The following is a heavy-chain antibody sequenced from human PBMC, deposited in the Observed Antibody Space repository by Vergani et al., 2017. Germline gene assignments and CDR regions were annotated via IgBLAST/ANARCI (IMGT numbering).Heavy chain of an antibody. D-gene: IGHD3-22*01. J-gene: IGHJ4*02. CDR3: AHRPGYYYDSSGYLD. V-gene: IGHV2-26*01. CDR2: IFSNDEK. Sequence: QVTLKESGPVLVKPTETLTLTCTVSGFSLSNARMGVSWIRQPPGKALEWLAHIFSNDEKSYSTSLKSRLTITKDTSKNQVVLTMTNMDPVDTATYYCAHRPGYYYDSSGYLDWGQGTLVTVSS. CDR1: GFSLSNARMG.